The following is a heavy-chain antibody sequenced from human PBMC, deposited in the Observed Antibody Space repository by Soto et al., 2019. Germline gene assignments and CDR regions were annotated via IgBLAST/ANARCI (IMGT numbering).Heavy chain of an antibody. V-gene: IGHV3-13*01. D-gene: IGHD1-26*01. J-gene: IGHJ6*02. CDR2: IVTADDT. CDR1: GFTFSSYD. Sequence: EVQLVESGGGLVQPGRSLRLSCAAAGFTFSSYDMHWVRQGIGKGLKWVSAIVTADDTHYAGSVKGRFTISRENGTNSLHLKMNSLQPGDTAVYYCSRDFRYSGYDYGMDVWGQGTTVTVSS. CDR3: SRDFRYSGYDYGMDV.